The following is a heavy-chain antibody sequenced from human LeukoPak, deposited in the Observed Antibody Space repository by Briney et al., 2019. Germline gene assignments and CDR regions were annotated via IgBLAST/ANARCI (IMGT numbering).Heavy chain of an antibody. D-gene: IGHD3-3*01. CDR1: GGSISSSSYY. Sequence: PSETLSLTCTVSGGSISSSSYYWSWIRQPPGKGLEWIGEINHSGSTNYNPSLKSRVTISVDTSKNQFSLKLSSVTAADTAVYYCARGPITIFGVVIRTPKSNWFDPWGQGTLVTVSS. J-gene: IGHJ5*02. CDR2: INHSGST. CDR3: ARGPITIFGVVIRTPKSNWFDP. V-gene: IGHV4-39*07.